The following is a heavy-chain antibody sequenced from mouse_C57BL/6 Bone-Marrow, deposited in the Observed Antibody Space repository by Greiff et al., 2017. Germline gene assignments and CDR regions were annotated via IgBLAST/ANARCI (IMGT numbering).Heavy chain of an antibody. CDR1: GYTFTDYY. D-gene: IGHD3-3*01. Sequence: QVQLQQSGAELVRPGASVKLSCKASGYTFTDYYINWVKQRPGQGLEWIARIYPGSGNTYYNEKFKGKATLTAEKSSSTAYMQLSSLTSEDSAVYFCARNGGPYYGDFDVWGTGTTVTVSS. CDR2: IYPGSGNT. J-gene: IGHJ1*03. V-gene: IGHV1-76*01. CDR3: ARNGGPYYGDFDV.